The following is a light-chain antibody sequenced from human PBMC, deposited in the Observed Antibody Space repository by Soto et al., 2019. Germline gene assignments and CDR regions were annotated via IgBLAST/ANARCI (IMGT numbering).Light chain of an antibody. V-gene: IGLV2-14*01. J-gene: IGLJ1*01. Sequence: QSALTQPASVSGSPGQSITISCTGTGSDVGGYNFVSWYQHHPGKAPKLMIYEVSNRPSGVSNRFSGSKSGNTASLTISGLQPEDEADYHCSSYSSSSVFYVFGTGTKLTVL. CDR3: SSYSSSSVFYV. CDR2: EVS. CDR1: GSDVGGYNF.